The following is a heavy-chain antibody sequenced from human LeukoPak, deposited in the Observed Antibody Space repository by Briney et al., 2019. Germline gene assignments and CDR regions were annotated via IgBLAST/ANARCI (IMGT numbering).Heavy chain of an antibody. Sequence: TSETLSLTCAAYGGSFSNYYWSWIRQPPGRGLEWIGEINDSGRTNYNPSLMSRVTVSVDTSKNQFSLRLTSVTATDTAVYYCARRWNYGRNYYIDVWGNGATVSVSS. J-gene: IGHJ6*03. CDR2: INDSGRT. D-gene: IGHD1-7*01. V-gene: IGHV4-34*01. CDR1: GGSFSNYY. CDR3: ARRWNYGRNYYIDV.